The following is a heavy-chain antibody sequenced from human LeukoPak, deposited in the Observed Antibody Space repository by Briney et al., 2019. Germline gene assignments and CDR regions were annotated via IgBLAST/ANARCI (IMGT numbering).Heavy chain of an antibody. CDR1: GFSFSPYA. V-gene: IGHV3-48*01. CDR2: ITGDSNTI. Sequence: GGSLRLSCAASGFSFSPYAMNWVRQAPGKGLEWVSFITGDSNTIYYADSMKGRFTVSRDNAENSRYLQMNSLSAEDTTVYYCARDRMGGSFDYWGQGTLVTVSS. D-gene: IGHD2-15*01. CDR3: ARDRMGGSFDY. J-gene: IGHJ4*02.